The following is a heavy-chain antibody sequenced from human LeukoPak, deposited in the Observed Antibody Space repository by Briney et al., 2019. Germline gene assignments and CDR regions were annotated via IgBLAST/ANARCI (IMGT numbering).Heavy chain of an antibody. Sequence: ASVKVSCKASGYTFTGYYMHWVRQAPGQGLEWMGWINPNSGGTNYAQKFQGRVTMTRDTSISTAYMELSRLRSDDTAVYYCAGGVHLRWELQYYFDYWGQGTLVTVSS. CDR3: AGGVHLRWELQYYFDY. J-gene: IGHJ4*02. CDR1: GYTFTGYY. D-gene: IGHD1-26*01. V-gene: IGHV1-2*02. CDR2: INPNSGGT.